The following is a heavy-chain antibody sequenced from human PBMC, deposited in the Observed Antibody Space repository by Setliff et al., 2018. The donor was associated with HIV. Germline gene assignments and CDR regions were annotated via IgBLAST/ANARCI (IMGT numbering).Heavy chain of an antibody. D-gene: IGHD3-10*01. CDR2: MYFRGNA. CDR1: GASISSHY. J-gene: IGHJ6*02. CDR3: ARVETMVRGATYAMDV. V-gene: IGHV4-59*11. Sequence: SSETLSLTCTVSGASISSHYWNWIRQAPGKGLEWIGTMYFRGNARNSPSLKSRVTISVDTSKNQLSLNLTSVTAADSAVYYCARVETMVRGATYAMDVWGQGTMVTVSS.